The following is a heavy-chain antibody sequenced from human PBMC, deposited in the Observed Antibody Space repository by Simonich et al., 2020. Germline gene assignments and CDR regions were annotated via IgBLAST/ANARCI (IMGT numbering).Heavy chain of an antibody. CDR1: GGYFSGYY. CDR3: ARGKGWKNAFDI. CDR2: INHSGST. V-gene: IGHV4-34*01. J-gene: IGHJ3*02. Sequence: QVQLQQWGAGLLKPSETLSLTCAVYGGYFSGYYWSWIRQPPGKGLEWIGEINHSGSTNFNPSLQRRVTISGDTSKNQFSLTLSSVTAADTAVYYCARGKGWKNAFDIWGQGTMVTVSS. D-gene: IGHD1-1*01.